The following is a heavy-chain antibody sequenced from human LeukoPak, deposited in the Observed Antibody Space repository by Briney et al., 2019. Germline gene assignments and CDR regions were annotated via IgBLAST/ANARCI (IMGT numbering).Heavy chain of an antibody. V-gene: IGHV1-2*02. CDR1: GYTFSGYY. J-gene: IGHJ4*02. Sequence: ASVKVSCKTSGYTFSGYYMHWVRQAPGQGLEWMGWTNPDSGGTNYAQNFQGRATMTRDTSISAVYIEVSRLTSDDTAVYYCARDLLDSSGCLAYWGQGTLVTVSS. CDR3: ARDLLDSSGCLAY. D-gene: IGHD3-22*01. CDR2: TNPDSGGT.